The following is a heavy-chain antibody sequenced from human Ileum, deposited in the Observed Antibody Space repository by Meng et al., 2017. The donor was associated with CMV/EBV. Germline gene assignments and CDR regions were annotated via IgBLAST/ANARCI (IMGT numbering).Heavy chain of an antibody. CDR2: ISGSGGST. Sequence: GESLKISCTASGFIFSSYWMSWVRQAPGKGLEWVSAISGSGGSTYYADSVKGRFTISRDNSKNTLYLQMNSLRAEDTAVYYCAKDRMATITGEVDYWGQGTLVTVSS. V-gene: IGHV3-23*01. D-gene: IGHD5-24*01. J-gene: IGHJ4*02. CDR1: GFIFSSYW. CDR3: AKDRMATITGEVDY.